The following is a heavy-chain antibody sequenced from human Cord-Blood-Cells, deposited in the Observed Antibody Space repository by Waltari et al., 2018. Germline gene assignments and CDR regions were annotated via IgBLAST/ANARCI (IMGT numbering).Heavy chain of an antibody. Sequence: QVQLVQSGAEVKKPGSSVKVSCKASGGTFSSYAISWVRQAPGQGLEWMGGIIPIFGTANYAKKFQGRGTITADKSTSTAYMELSSLRSEDTAVYYCARARRSWYYFDYWGQGTLVTVSS. CDR1: GGTFSSYA. CDR3: ARARRSWYYFDY. J-gene: IGHJ4*02. CDR2: IIPIFGTA. V-gene: IGHV1-69*06. D-gene: IGHD6-13*01.